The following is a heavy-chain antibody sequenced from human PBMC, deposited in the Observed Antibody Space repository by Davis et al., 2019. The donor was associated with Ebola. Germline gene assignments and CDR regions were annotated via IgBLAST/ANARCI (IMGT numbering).Heavy chain of an antibody. CDR1: GGSIRSYY. V-gene: IGHV4-34*01. CDR2: INHSGST. CDR3: ARGIGAATGWFDP. J-gene: IGHJ5*02. Sequence: SETLSLTCTVSGGSIRSYYWSWIRQPPGKGLEWIGEINHSGSTNYNPSLKSRVTISVDTSKNQFSLKLSSVTAADTAVYYCARGIGAATGWFDPWGQGTLVTVSS. D-gene: IGHD2-15*01.